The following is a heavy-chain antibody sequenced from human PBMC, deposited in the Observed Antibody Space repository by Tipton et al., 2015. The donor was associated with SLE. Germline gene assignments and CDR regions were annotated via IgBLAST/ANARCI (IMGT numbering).Heavy chain of an antibody. V-gene: IGHV4-34*01. CDR2: IYYSGST. CDR3: AREGGSMAGYYYYGMDV. J-gene: IGHJ6*02. Sequence: TLSLTCAVYGGSFSGYYWSWIRQPPGKGLEWIGSIYYSGSTYYNPSLKSRVTISVDTSKNQFSLKLSSVTAADTAVYYCAREGGSMAGYYYYGMDVWGQGTTVTVSS. CDR1: GGSFSGYY. D-gene: IGHD2/OR15-2a*01.